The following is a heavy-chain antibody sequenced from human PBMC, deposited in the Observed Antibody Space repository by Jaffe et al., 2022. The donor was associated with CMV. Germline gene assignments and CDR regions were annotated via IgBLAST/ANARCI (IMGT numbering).Heavy chain of an antibody. CDR3: ARTLYDFWSGRNWFDP. V-gene: IGHV3-53*02. J-gene: IGHJ5*02. CDR1: GFTVSSNY. CDR2: IYSGGST. D-gene: IGHD3-3*01. Sequence: EVQLVETGGGLIQPGGSLRLSCAASGFTVSSNYMSWVRQAPGKGLEWVSVIYSGGSTYYADSVKGRFTISRDNSKNTLYLQMNSLRAEDTAVYYCARTLYDFWSGRNWFDPWGQGTLVTVSS.